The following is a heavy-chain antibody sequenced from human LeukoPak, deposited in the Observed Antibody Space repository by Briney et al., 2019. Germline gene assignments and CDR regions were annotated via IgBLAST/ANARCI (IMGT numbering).Heavy chain of an antibody. Sequence: GGSLRLSCAASGFTFSTYSMNWVRQAPGKGLEWVSYISSSSSTIYYADSVKGRFTISRDNSKNTLYLQMNSLRAEDTAVYYCAKDNKRDGYSSVNLDYWGQGTLVTVSS. CDR1: GFTFSTYS. J-gene: IGHJ4*02. V-gene: IGHV3-48*01. CDR2: ISSSSSTI. CDR3: AKDNKRDGYSSVNLDY. D-gene: IGHD6-19*01.